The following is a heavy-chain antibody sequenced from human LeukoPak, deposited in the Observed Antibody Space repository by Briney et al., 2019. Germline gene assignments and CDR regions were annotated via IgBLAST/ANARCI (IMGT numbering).Heavy chain of an antibody. D-gene: IGHD2-2*01. J-gene: IGHJ4*02. CDR3: ARGHLGYCSSTSCYGYYFDY. CDR2: INQSGST. V-gene: IGHV4-34*01. CDR1: GGSFSGYY. Sequence: PSETLSLTCAVYGGSFSGYYWSWIRQPPGKGLEWIGEINQSGSTNYNPSLKSRVTISVDTSKSQFSLKLSSVTAADTVVYYCARGHLGYCSSTSCYGYYFDYWGQGTLVTVSS.